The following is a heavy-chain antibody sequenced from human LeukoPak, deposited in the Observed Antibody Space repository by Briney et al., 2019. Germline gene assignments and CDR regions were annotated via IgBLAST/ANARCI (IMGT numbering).Heavy chain of an antibody. V-gene: IGHV3-48*03. Sequence: GGSLRLSCAASGFTFSTYEMNCFRQAPGKGLEWVSYISSSGRAIYYADSVKGRFTISRDNAKNSLYLQMNSLRAEDTAVYYCARAHSGSYYVFNYWGQGTLVTVSS. CDR1: GFTFSTYE. CDR2: ISSSGRAI. CDR3: ARAHSGSYYVFNY. J-gene: IGHJ4*02. D-gene: IGHD3-10*01.